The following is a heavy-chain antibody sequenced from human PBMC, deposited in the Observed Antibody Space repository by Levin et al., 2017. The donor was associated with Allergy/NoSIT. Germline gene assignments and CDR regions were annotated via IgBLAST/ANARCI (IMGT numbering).Heavy chain of an antibody. D-gene: IGHD2-2*01. CDR3: ARFVVPPVCYFYMDV. Sequence: ASVKVSCKASGYTFKNYGISWVRQAPGQGLEWMGWISTHNGNTNYAQSFQGRVTMTTDTSTSTDDMELRSLISDDTAVYYCARFVVPPVCYFYMDVWGQGTTVTVSS. CDR1: GYTFKNYG. V-gene: IGHV1-18*01. J-gene: IGHJ6*03. CDR2: ISTHNGNT.